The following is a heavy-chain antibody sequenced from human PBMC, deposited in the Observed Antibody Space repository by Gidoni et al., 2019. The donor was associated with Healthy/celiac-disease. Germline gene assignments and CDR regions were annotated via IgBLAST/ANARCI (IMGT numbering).Heavy chain of an antibody. Sequence: EVQLLESGGGLVQHGGSLRLSCAAAGFTFSSYAMSWVRQAPGKGLEWVSAISGSGGSTYYADSVKGRFTISRDNSKNTLYLQMNSLRAEDTAVYYCAKEGAMVHYYYYGMDVWGQGTTVTVSS. CDR2: ISGSGGST. D-gene: IGHD5-18*01. CDR3: AKEGAMVHYYYYGMDV. J-gene: IGHJ6*02. V-gene: IGHV3-23*01. CDR1: GFTFSSYA.